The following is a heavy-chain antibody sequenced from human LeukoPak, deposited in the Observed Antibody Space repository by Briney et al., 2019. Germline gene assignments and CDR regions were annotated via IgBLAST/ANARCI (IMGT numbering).Heavy chain of an antibody. CDR3: AKDERGPMVGPIPFDI. V-gene: IGHV3-30*02. CDR2: IRYDGSNK. J-gene: IGHJ3*02. CDR1: GFTFSSYG. D-gene: IGHD3-10*01. Sequence: GGSLRLSCAASGFTFSSYGMHWVRQAPGKGLEWVAFIRYDGSNKYYADSVKGRFTISRDNSKNTLYLQMNSLRAEDTAVYYCAKDERGPMVGPIPFDIWGQGTMVTVSS.